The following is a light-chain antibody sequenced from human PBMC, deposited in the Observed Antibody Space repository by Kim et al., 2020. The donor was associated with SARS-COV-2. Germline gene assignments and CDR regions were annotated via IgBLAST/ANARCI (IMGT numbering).Light chain of an antibody. CDR2: NNN. CDR1: SSNIGSNT. CDR3: AAWDDSLTGL. V-gene: IGLV1-44*01. J-gene: IGLJ3*02. Sequence: QSVLTQPPSASGTPGQRVTISCSGSSSNIGSNTVNWYQQLPGTAPKLLIYNNNQRPSGVPDRISGSKSGTSASLAISRLQPEDEADYYCAAWDDSLTGLFGGGTQLTVL.